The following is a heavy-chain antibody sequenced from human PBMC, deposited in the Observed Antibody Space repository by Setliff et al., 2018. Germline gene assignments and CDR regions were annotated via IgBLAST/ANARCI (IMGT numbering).Heavy chain of an antibody. Sequence: PSETLSLTCTVSGGSISSGGYYWSWIRQHPGKGLEWIGYIYYSGSTNYNPSIKSRVTISVDTSKNQFSLKLSSVTAADTAVYYCARDRQYCSSPTCYSSYFYYYGMDVWGQGTTVTVSS. CDR1: GGSISSGGYY. J-gene: IGHJ6*02. D-gene: IGHD2-2*02. CDR3: ARDRQYCSSPTCYSSYFYYYGMDV. CDR2: IYYSGST. V-gene: IGHV4-31*03.